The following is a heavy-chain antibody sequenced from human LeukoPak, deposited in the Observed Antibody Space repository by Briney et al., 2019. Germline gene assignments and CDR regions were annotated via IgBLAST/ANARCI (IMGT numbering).Heavy chain of an antibody. CDR1: GFTFSSYS. CDR2: ISSSSTI. D-gene: IGHD4-17*01. CDR3: ARERDGDYVGY. V-gene: IGHV3-48*01. Sequence: GGSLRLSCAASGFTFSSYSTNWVRQAPGKGLEWVSYISSSSTIYYADSVKGRFTISRDNAKNSLYLQMNNLRAEDTAVYYCARERDGDYVGYWGQGTLVTVSS. J-gene: IGHJ4*02.